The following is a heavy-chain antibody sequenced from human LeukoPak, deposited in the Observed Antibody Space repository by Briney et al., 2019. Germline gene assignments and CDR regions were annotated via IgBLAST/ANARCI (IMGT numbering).Heavy chain of an antibody. CDR2: MNPDSGNI. V-gene: IGHV1-8*02. CDR1: GYTFTSYG. CDR3: ARGQRKSYLWYYYYYMDI. D-gene: IGHD3-16*01. Sequence: GASVKVSCKASGYTFTSYGISWVRQAPGQGLEWMGWMNPDSGNIGFAQKFQGRVSMTTNTSTSAAYMELSSLRPEDTAVYYCARGQRKSYLWYYYYYMDIWGEGTTVTISS. J-gene: IGHJ6*03.